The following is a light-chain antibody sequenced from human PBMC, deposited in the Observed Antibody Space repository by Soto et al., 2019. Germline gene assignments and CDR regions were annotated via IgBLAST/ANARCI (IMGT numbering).Light chain of an antibody. CDR1: QSISSW. CDR2: DAS. CDR3: QEYTTVSRT. Sequence: DIQMTQSPSTLSASVGDRVTITCRASQSISSWLAWYQQKPGKAPKVLIRDASTLESGVPSRFSGGGSGTEFTLTITSLQPDDFATYYCQEYTTVSRTFGQGTKV. V-gene: IGKV1-5*01. J-gene: IGKJ1*01.